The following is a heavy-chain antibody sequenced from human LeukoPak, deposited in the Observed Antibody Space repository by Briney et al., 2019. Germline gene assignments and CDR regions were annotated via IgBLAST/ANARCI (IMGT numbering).Heavy chain of an antibody. D-gene: IGHD3-22*01. CDR2: INPSGGST. J-gene: IGHJ3*02. CDR3: AREGADTMIVVGDAFDI. CDR1: GYTFTSYY. V-gene: IGHV1-46*01. Sequence: ASVKVSCKASGYTFTSYYMHWVRQAPGQGLEWMGIINPSGGSTSYAQKFQGRVTMTRDTSTSTVYMELSSLRSEDTAVYYCAREGADTMIVVGDAFDIWGQGTMVTVPS.